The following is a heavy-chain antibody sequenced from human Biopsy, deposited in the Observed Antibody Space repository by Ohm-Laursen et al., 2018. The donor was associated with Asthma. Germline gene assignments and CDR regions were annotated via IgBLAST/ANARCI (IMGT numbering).Heavy chain of an antibody. V-gene: IGHV4-31*03. J-gene: IGHJ6*02. CDR2: MSSSGTT. CDR3: ARVRGDGWESSIDNYFGMDV. D-gene: IGHD3-10*01. Sequence: TLSRTCPVPGDSISSPAYYRSWARQHPGKGLEWIRYMSSSGTTFYHPSLMSRLIISLDTSKNQFSLKLSSVTAADTAVYYCARVRGDGWESSIDNYFGMDVWGQGTTVTVSS. CDR1: GDSISSPAYY.